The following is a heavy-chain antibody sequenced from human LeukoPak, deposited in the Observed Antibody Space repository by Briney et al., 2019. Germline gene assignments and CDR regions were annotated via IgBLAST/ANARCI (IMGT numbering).Heavy chain of an antibody. Sequence: SETLSLTCTVSGGSISSSSYYWGWIRQPPGKGLEWIGSIYYSGSTYYNPSLKSRVTISVDTPKNQFSLKLSSVTAADTAVYYCARYDSSDYRDAFDIWGQGTMVTVSS. CDR2: IYYSGST. D-gene: IGHD3-22*01. CDR1: GGSISSSSYY. CDR3: ARYDSSDYRDAFDI. V-gene: IGHV4-39*01. J-gene: IGHJ3*02.